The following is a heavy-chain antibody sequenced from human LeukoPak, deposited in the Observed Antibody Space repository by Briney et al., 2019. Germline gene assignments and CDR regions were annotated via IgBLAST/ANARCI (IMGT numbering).Heavy chain of an antibody. Sequence: SVKVSCKASGGTFSSYAISWVRRAPGQGLEWMGGIIPIFGTANYAQRFQGRVTITADESTSTAYMELSSLRSEDTAVYYCARRSSSWHTSYYSDYWGQGTLVTVSS. CDR2: IIPIFGTA. CDR3: ARRSSSWHTSYYSDY. D-gene: IGHD6-13*01. J-gene: IGHJ4*02. CDR1: GGTFSSYA. V-gene: IGHV1-69*13.